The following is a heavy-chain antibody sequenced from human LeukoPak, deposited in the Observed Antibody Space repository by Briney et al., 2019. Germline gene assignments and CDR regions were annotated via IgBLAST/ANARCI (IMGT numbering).Heavy chain of an antibody. D-gene: IGHD5-24*01. CDR1: GGSISSSSYY. V-gene: IGHV4-39*07. J-gene: IGHJ3*02. CDR2: INHSGST. Sequence: SETLSLTCTVSGGSISSSSYYWSWIRQPPGKGLEWIGEINHSGSTNYNPSLKSRVTISVDTSKNQFSLKLSSVTAADTAVYYCARPTIALLAFDIWGQGTMVTVSS. CDR3: ARPTIALLAFDI.